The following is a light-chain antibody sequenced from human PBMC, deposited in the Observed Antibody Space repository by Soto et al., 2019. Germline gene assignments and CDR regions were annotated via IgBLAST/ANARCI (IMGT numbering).Light chain of an antibody. CDR1: SSDVGGYNY. Sequence: QSALTQPPSASGSPGQSVTISCTGTSSDVGGYNYVSWYQQHPGKAPKLMIYEVSKRPSGVPDRFSGSRVGNTASLTVSGLQADDDADYYCSSYTGSNDPYVFGTGTKVTVL. V-gene: IGLV2-8*01. CDR3: SSYTGSNDPYV. CDR2: EVS. J-gene: IGLJ1*01.